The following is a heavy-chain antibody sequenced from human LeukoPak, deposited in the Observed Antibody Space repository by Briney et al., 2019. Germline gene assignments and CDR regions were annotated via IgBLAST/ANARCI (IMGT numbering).Heavy chain of an antibody. CDR1: GFTFSSYS. D-gene: IGHD3-22*01. J-gene: IGHJ4*02. Sequence: GGSLRLSCVASGFTFSSYSMNWVRQAPGKGLEWVSYISSRSSTIYYADSVKGRFTISRDNAKNSLYLQMNSLRAEDTAVYYCARDRDRDHIPAMIVDWGQGTLVTVSS. CDR3: ARDRDRDHIPAMIVD. V-gene: IGHV3-48*01. CDR2: ISSRSSTI.